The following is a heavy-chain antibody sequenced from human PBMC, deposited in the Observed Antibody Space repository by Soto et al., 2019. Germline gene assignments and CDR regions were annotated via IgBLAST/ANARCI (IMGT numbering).Heavy chain of an antibody. Sequence: QVQLVQSGAEVKKPGSSVKVSCKASGGTFSSYAISWVRQAPGQGLEWMGGIIPIFGTTNYAQKFQGRVTITADESTSTAYMELSSLRSEDTAVYYCASGIFSDYYDSSGYDYWGQGTLVTVSS. D-gene: IGHD3-22*01. V-gene: IGHV1-69*01. J-gene: IGHJ4*02. CDR1: GGTFSSYA. CDR2: IIPIFGTT. CDR3: ASGIFSDYYDSSGYDY.